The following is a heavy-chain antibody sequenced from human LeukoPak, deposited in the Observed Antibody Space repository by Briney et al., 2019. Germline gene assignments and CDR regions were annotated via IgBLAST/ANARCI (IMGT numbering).Heavy chain of an antibody. Sequence: GGSLRLSCAASGFTFSSYAMSWVRQAPGKGLEWVSAISGSGGSTYYADSVKGRFTISRDNSKNTLYLQMNSLRAEDTAVYYCAKADYDILTGYFADYWGQGTLVTVPS. D-gene: IGHD3-9*01. J-gene: IGHJ4*02. CDR1: GFTFSSYA. CDR3: AKADYDILTGYFADY. CDR2: ISGSGGST. V-gene: IGHV3-23*01.